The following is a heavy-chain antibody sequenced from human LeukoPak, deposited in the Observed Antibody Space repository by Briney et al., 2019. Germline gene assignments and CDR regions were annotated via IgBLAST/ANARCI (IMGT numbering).Heavy chain of an antibody. CDR3: ASGYCSGGSCYQKLDY. CDR1: GGTFSSYA. D-gene: IGHD2-15*01. CDR2: IIPIFGTA. Sequence: SVTVSCMASGGTFSSYAISWVRQAPGQGLEWMGGIIPIFGTANYAQKFQGRVTITADESTSTAYMELSSLRSEDTAVYYCASGYCSGGSCYQKLDYWGQGTLVTVSS. J-gene: IGHJ4*02. V-gene: IGHV1-69*13.